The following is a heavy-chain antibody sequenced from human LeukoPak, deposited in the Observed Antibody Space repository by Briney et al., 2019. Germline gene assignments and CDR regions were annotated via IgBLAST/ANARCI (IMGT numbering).Heavy chain of an antibody. CDR2: MNPNSGAT. CDR3: ARGTYGPLNY. CDR1: GYTFTSYD. D-gene: IGHD3-10*01. V-gene: IGHV1-8*01. Sequence: ASVKVSCKASGYTFTSYDFNWLRQATGQGPEWMGWMNPNSGATGYAQKFQGRITMTRSASINTAYMELTDLRSEDTAVYYCARGTYGPLNYWGQGTLVTVSS. J-gene: IGHJ4*02.